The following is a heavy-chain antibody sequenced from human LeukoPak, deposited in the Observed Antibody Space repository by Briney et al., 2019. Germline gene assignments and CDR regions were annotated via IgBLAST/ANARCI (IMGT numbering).Heavy chain of an antibody. D-gene: IGHD1-26*01. CDR2: ISSRGSYT. CDR1: GFTFSSHS. Sequence: GGSLRLSCAATGFTFSSHSLNWLRQARVQGLEWVSSISSRGSYTYYADSVMGRFTISRDNAKNSLYLQMNSLRAEDTAVYYCARGRTGIVGATISWGQGTLVTVSS. J-gene: IGHJ5*02. V-gene: IGHV3-21*01. CDR3: ARGRTGIVGATIS.